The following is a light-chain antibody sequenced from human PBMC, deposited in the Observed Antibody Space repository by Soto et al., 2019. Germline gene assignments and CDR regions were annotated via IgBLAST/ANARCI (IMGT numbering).Light chain of an antibody. J-gene: IGKJ1*01. CDR1: QSLLNSGGKTY. CDR3: LQTTQFPWT. Sequence: DIVMTQSPLSLSVTPGQPASISFKSSQSLLNSGGKTYFYWYLQKPGQPPQLLIYEVFNRFSGVPDRVSGSGSGTDFTLNISRVEAEDVGFYYCLQTTQFPWTFGQGTKVEIK. V-gene: IGKV2D-29*01. CDR2: EVF.